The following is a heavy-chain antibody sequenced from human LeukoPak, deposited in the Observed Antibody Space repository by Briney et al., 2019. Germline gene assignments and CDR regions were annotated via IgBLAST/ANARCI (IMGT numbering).Heavy chain of an antibody. V-gene: IGHV4-4*07. D-gene: IGHD3-22*01. CDR3: ARDSVHYYDSSGYSYYFDY. CDR2: IYTSGST. CDR1: SGSISSYY. Sequence: SETPSLTCTVSSGSISSYYWSWIRQPAGKGLEWIGRIYTSGSTNYNPSLKSRVTISVDKSKNQFSLKLSSVTAADTAVYYCARDSVHYYDSSGYSYYFDYWGQGTLVTVSS. J-gene: IGHJ4*02.